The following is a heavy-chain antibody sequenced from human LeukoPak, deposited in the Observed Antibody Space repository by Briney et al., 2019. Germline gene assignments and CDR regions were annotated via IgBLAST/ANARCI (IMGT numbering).Heavy chain of an antibody. V-gene: IGHV1-18*01. J-gene: IGHJ5*02. D-gene: IGHD3-3*01. Sequence: GASVKVSCKASGYTFTSYGISWMRQAPGQGLEWMGWISAYNGNTNYAQKLQGRVTMTTDTSTSTAYMELRSLRSDDTAVYYCARAGSRFLEWLLFSWFDPWGQGTLVTVSS. CDR1: GYTFTSYG. CDR2: ISAYNGNT. CDR3: ARAGSRFLEWLLFSWFDP.